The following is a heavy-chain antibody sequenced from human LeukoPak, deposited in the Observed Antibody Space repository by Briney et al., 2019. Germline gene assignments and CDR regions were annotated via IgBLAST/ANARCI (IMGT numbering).Heavy chain of an antibody. J-gene: IGHJ4*02. Sequence: PGGSLRLSCAASGFTFSTYNMNWVRQAPGKGLEWVSSISSSSSYIYYADSVKGRFTISRDNAKNSLYLQMNSLRAEDTAVYYCARGLLLDSYFDYWGQGTLVTVSS. V-gene: IGHV3-21*01. D-gene: IGHD1-20*01. CDR2: ISSSSSYI. CDR3: ARGLLLDSYFDY. CDR1: GFTFSTYN.